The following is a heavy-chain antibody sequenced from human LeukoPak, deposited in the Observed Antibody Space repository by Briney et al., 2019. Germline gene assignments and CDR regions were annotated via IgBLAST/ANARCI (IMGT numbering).Heavy chain of an antibody. Sequence: SETLSLTCTVSSGSISSSSYYWGWIRQPPGKGLEWIGSIYTSGSTNYNPSLKSRVTMSVDTSKNQFSLKLSSVTAADTAVYYCARSYGDYSNWFDPWGQGTLVTVSS. CDR3: ARSYGDYSNWFDP. CDR2: IYTSGST. J-gene: IGHJ5*02. V-gene: IGHV4-39*07. D-gene: IGHD4-17*01. CDR1: SGSISSSSYY.